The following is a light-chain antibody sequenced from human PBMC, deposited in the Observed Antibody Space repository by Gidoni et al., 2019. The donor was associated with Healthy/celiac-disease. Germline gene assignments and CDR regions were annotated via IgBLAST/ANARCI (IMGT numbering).Light chain of an antibody. J-gene: IGKJ2*01. Sequence: DIKMTQSPSTLSAYVGDRVTITCRASQSISSWLAWYQQKPGKAPKLLIYDASSLESGVPSRFRGSGSGTEFTLTICSLQPDDFATYYCQQYNSYPYTFGQXTKLEIK. V-gene: IGKV1-5*01. CDR2: DAS. CDR3: QQYNSYPYT. CDR1: QSISSW.